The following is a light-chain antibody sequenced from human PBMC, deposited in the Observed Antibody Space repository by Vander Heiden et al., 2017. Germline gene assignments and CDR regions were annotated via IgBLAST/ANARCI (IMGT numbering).Light chain of an antibody. CDR1: QTINNW. Sequence: DIQITQSPSTLSASVGDRVTITCRASQTINNWLAWYQQKPGQAPKPLIYDASSLESGVPSRFSGSGSGTEFTLTINGLQPDDFATYYCQQYERYSFTFGGGTKVEVK. J-gene: IGKJ4*01. V-gene: IGKV1-5*01. CDR3: QQYERYSFT. CDR2: DAS.